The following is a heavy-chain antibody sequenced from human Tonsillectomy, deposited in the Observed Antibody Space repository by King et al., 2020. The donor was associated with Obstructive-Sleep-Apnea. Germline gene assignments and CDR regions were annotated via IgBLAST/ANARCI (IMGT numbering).Heavy chain of an antibody. V-gene: IGHV1-24*01. CDR1: GYTLTDLS. J-gene: IGHJ4*02. D-gene: IGHD1-26*01. CDR3: ATELNAVLGLLPYFDS. CDR2: FDPEEGET. Sequence: VQLVESGAEVKKPGASVKVSCTVSGYTLTDLSIHWVRQAPGKGLEWIGGFDPEEGETIYAQKFHGRLTMTEDTSTDTAYMELSSLRSEDTAVYFCATELNAVLGLLPYFDSWGQGTLVTVSS.